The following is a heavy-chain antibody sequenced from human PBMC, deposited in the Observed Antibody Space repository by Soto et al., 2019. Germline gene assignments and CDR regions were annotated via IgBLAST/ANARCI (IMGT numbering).Heavy chain of an antibody. V-gene: IGHV3-33*01. CDR1: GFTFSSYG. D-gene: IGHD3-3*02. J-gene: IGHJ5*02. CDR2: IWYDGSNK. CDR3: ARDTLGRFSTSRFDP. Sequence: PGGSLRLSCAASGFTFSSYGMHWVRQAPGKGLEWVAVIWYDGSNKYYADSVKGRFTISRDNSKNTLYLQMNSLRAEDTAVYYCARDTLGRFSTSRFDPWGQGTPVTVSS.